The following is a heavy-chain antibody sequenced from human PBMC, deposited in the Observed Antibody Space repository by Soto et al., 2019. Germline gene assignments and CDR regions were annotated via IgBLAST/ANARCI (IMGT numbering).Heavy chain of an antibody. V-gene: IGHV3-15*07. Sequence: GGSLRLSSAASGLTFSNAWINWVRQAPGKGLEWVGRVKSKTHGGTTDYAEPVKGRFTISRDNSKNTLYLQMNSLRAEDTAVYYCAKEKEVDYDFWSGYYTAGGYYYYGMDVWGQGTTVTVSS. D-gene: IGHD3-3*01. CDR1: GLTFSNAW. CDR2: VKSKTHGGTT. J-gene: IGHJ6*02. CDR3: AKEKEVDYDFWSGYYTAGGYYYYGMDV.